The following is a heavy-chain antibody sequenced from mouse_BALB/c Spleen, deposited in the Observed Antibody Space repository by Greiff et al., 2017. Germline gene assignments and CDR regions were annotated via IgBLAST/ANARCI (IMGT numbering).Heavy chain of an antibody. D-gene: IGHD2-3*01. Sequence: EVQLVESGGDLVKPGGSLKLSCAASGFTFSSYAMSWVRQTPEKRLEWVATISSGGSYTYYPDSVKGRFTISRDNAKNTLYLQMSSLRSEDTAMYYCARRLLGAMDYWGQGTSVTVSS. V-gene: IGHV5-9-3*01. CDR2: ISSGGSYT. J-gene: IGHJ4*01. CDR1: GFTFSSYA. CDR3: ARRLLGAMDY.